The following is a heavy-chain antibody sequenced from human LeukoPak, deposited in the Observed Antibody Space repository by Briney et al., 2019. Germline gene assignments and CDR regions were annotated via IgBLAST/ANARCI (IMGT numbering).Heavy chain of an antibody. D-gene: IGHD6-13*01. CDR1: GYSISSGYY. J-gene: IGHJ4*02. Sequence: SETLSLTCGVSGYSISSGYYWGWIRQPPGTGVEWIGSIYQTGSTYYNPSLKSRVSMSVDTSKNQFSLRLSSVTAADTAVYYCARSSSRAADYWGQGILVTVSS. CDR2: IYQTGST. CDR3: ARSSSRAADY. V-gene: IGHV4-38-2*01.